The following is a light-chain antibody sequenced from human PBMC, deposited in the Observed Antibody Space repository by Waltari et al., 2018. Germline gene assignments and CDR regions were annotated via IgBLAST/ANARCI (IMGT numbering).Light chain of an antibody. J-gene: IGLJ2*01. Sequence: QSVLTQPPSVSAAPGPKVTLSCSGSASNFGTNFVSWYQQVPGSAPKLLIFEDENRPSGIPARFSGSKSGTSATLAITGLQPGDEADFYCGTWDTSLSPHVIFGGGTRLTVL. CDR1: ASNFGTNF. V-gene: IGLV1-51*02. CDR2: EDE. CDR3: GTWDTSLSPHVI.